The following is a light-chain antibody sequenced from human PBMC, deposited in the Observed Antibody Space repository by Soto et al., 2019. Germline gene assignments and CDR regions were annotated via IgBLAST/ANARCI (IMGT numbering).Light chain of an antibody. Sequence: EIVLTQSPGTLSLSPGERATLSCRASQSVSSSYLAWYQQKPGQAPRLLIYGASSRATGLPDRFSGSGYGTDFTLTISSLEPEDFAVYYCQQYGSSPNTFGQGTKLEIK. J-gene: IGKJ2*01. CDR3: QQYGSSPNT. CDR2: GAS. V-gene: IGKV3-20*01. CDR1: QSVSSSY.